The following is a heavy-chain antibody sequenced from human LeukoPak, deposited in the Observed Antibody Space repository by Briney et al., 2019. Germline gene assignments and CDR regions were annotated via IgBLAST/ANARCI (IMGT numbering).Heavy chain of an antibody. D-gene: IGHD5-18*01. CDR1: GYSFTIYW. CDR3: ATSWYSYGPPEH. CDR2: IYPGDSDT. Sequence: GESLKISCKGSGYSFTIYWIGWVRQKPGKSLKSIGIIYPGDSDTRYSPSFQGQVTISADKSISTAYLQWSSLKASDTAMYYCATSWYSYGPPEHWGQGTLVTVSS. J-gene: IGHJ4*02. V-gene: IGHV5-51*01.